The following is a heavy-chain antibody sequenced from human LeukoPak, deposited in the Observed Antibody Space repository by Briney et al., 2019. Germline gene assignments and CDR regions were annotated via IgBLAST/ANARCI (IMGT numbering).Heavy chain of an antibody. Sequence: SETLSLTCAVSGGSISSGDYYWSWIRQPPGKGLEWIGYIYYSGSTYYNPSLKSRVTISVDTSKNQFSLKLSSVTAADTAVYYCARCLGGDPQTENYYFDYWGQGTLVTVSS. CDR3: ARCLGGDPQTENYYFDY. CDR1: GGSISSGDYY. D-gene: IGHD3-16*01. CDR2: IYYSGST. V-gene: IGHV4-30-4*01. J-gene: IGHJ4*02.